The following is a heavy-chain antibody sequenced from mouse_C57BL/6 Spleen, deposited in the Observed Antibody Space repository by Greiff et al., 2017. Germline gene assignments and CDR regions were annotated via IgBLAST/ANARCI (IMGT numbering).Heavy chain of an antibody. Sequence: QVPLQQSGAELVKPGASVKLSCKASGYTFTEYTIHWVKQRSGQGLVGIGWFYPGSGSIKYNAKFKDKATLTADKASIPVYRELSRLTSEDSAVYFCARHERGWCADWGQGTLVTVSA. V-gene: IGHV1-62-2*01. CDR3: ARHERGWCAD. J-gene: IGHJ3*01. CDR1: GYTFTEYT. CDR2: FYPGSGSI.